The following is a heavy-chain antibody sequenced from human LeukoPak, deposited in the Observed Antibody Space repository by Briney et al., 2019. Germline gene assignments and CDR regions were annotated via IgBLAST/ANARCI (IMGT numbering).Heavy chain of an antibody. J-gene: IGHJ3*02. Sequence: ASETLSLTCTVSGGSISSSSYYWGWIRQPPGKGLEWIGSIYYSGSTYYNPSLKSRVTISVDTSKNQFSLKLSSVTAADTAVYYCARAYPAFDIWGQGTMVTVSS. V-gene: IGHV4-39*07. CDR2: IYYSGST. CDR1: GGSISSSSYY. CDR3: ARAYPAFDI.